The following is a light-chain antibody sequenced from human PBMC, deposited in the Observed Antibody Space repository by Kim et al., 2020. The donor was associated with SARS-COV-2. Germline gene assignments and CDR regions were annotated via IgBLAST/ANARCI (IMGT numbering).Light chain of an antibody. V-gene: IGKV1-33*01. CDR3: QQYDNLPPLT. CDR2: DAS. CDR1: QDISNY. J-gene: IGKJ4*01. Sequence: SGGDRVTLTCQASQDISNYLNWYQQKPGRAPKLLIYDASNLETGVPSRFSGSGSGTDFTFTISSLQPEDIATYYCQQYDNLPPLTFGGGTKVDIK.